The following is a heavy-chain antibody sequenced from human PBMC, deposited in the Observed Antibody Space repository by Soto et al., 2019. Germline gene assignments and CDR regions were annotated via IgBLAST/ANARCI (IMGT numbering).Heavy chain of an antibody. V-gene: IGHV4-34*01. D-gene: IGHD6-19*01. J-gene: IGHJ4*02. Sequence: SETLSLTCTVSGGSISSYYWSWIRQPPGKGLEWIGEINHSGSTNYNPSLKSRVTISVDTSQEQFSLKLSSVTATDTAVYYCARHVNLPLAGTGFDSWGQGTLVTVSS. CDR2: INHSGST. CDR3: ARHVNLPLAGTGFDS. CDR1: GGSISSYY.